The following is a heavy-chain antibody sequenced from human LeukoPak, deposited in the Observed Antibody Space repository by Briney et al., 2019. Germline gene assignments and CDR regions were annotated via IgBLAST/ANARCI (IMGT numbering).Heavy chain of an antibody. Sequence: GGSLRLSCAASGFTFSSYAMCWVRQAPGKELEWVSAISGSGGSTYYADSVKGRFTISRDNSKNTLYLQMNSLRAEDTAVYYCAKDHGSGWYYYYYGMDVWGKGTTVTVSS. D-gene: IGHD6-19*01. J-gene: IGHJ6*04. V-gene: IGHV3-23*01. CDR1: GFTFSSYA. CDR2: ISGSGGST. CDR3: AKDHGSGWYYYYYGMDV.